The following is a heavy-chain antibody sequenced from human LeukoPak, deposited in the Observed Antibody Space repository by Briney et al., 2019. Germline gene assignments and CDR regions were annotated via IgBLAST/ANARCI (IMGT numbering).Heavy chain of an antibody. D-gene: IGHD5-18*01. J-gene: IGHJ6*03. Sequence: GESLKISCKGSGYSFTSYWIGWVRQMPGKGLEWMGIYPGNSDTRYSPSFQGQVTISADKSISTAYLQWSSLKASDTAMYYCARQGVDTAMVTRYYYYYYMDVWGKGTTVTVSS. V-gene: IGHV5-51*01. CDR1: GYSFTSYW. CDR2: YPGNSDT. CDR3: ARQGVDTAMVTRYYYYYYMDV.